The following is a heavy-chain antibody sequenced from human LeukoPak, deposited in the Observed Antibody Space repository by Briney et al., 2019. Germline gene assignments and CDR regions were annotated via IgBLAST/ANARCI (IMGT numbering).Heavy chain of an antibody. V-gene: IGHV3-23*01. CDR1: GFTLSSYS. CDR3: ARLIGTSFSRFSDY. Sequence: AESLTLSSAASGFTLSSYSMSWVRQPPRKGLEWVASISISGENTYYADSMKGPLTTSRDPYRHTLYLQMPSLRAQHTAVYYCARLIGTSFSRFSDYWGQGTLVTVSS. J-gene: IGHJ4*02. D-gene: IGHD6-6*01. CDR2: ISISGENT.